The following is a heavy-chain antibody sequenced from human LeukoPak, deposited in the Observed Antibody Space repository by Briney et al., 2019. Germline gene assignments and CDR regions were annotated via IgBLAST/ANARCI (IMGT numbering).Heavy chain of an antibody. V-gene: IGHV4-38-2*02. CDR2: IYHSGST. CDR1: CYSISSGYY. J-gene: IGHJ4*02. Sequence: PSEALSLTCTVSCYSISSGYYWGWTRRPPGKELKWIGSIYHSGSTYYNPSLKSRVTISVDTTKNQFSLKLSSVTAADTAVYYCGIEMATIRDYWGQGTLVTVSS. CDR3: GIEMATIRDY. D-gene: IGHD5-24*01.